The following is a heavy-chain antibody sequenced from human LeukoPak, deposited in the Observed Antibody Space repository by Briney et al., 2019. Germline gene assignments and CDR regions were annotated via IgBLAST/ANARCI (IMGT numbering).Heavy chain of an antibody. V-gene: IGHV3-21*01. Sequence: PGGSLRLSCAASGFTFDDYGMSWVRQAPGKGLEWVSAISSDSNHIFYADSVKGRFTISRDNAENSLFLQMNSLRGEDTAVYYCASRYCTTTNCYSFDIWGQGTMVTVS. CDR3: ASRYCTTTNCYSFDI. CDR2: ISSDSNHI. J-gene: IGHJ3*02. CDR1: GFTFDDYG. D-gene: IGHD2-2*01.